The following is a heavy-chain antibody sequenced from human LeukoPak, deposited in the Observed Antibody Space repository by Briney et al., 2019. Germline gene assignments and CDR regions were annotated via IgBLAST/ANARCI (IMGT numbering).Heavy chain of an antibody. J-gene: IGHJ4*02. Sequence: ASVKVSCKASGYTFTSYYMHWVRQAPGQGLEWMGIINPSGGSTSYAQKFQGRVTMTRDTSISTAYMELSRLRSDDTAVYYCARVLIAPAPQHYYDSSGYLGYWGQGTLVTVSS. CDR2: INPSGGST. V-gene: IGHV1-46*01. CDR3: ARVLIAPAPQHYYDSSGYLGY. D-gene: IGHD3-22*01. CDR1: GYTFTSYY.